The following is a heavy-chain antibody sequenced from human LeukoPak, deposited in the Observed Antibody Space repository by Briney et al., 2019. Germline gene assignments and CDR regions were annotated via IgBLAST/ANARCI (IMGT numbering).Heavy chain of an antibody. CDR1: GYTFTNYH. J-gene: IGHJ4*02. CDR2: VSTNDGNT. CDR3: TRAPPGMTMMTDY. D-gene: IGHD3-22*01. V-gene: IGHV1-18*01. Sequence: ASVKVSRKASGYTFTNYHIAWVRQAPRQGLEWMGWVSTNDGNTVYAQRLQGRVTMTTDTSTSVAYMELRSLTSDDTAVYYCTRAPPGMTMMTDYWGQGTLVTVSS.